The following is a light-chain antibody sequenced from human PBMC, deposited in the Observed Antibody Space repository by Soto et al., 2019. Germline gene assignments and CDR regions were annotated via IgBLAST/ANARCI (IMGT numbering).Light chain of an antibody. V-gene: IGLV2-8*01. J-gene: IGLJ2*01. CDR3: SSYAGSNNFVV. Sequence: QSALTQPPSASGYPGQSVTISCTGTSSDVGGYNYVSWFQQHPGKAPKLMIYEVSKRPPGVPDRFSGSKSGNTASLSVSGLQAEYEADYYCSSYAGSNNFVVFGGGTKLTVL. CDR1: SSDVGGYNY. CDR2: EVS.